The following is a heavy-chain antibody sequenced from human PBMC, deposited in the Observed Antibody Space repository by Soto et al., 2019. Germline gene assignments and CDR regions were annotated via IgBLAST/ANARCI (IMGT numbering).Heavy chain of an antibody. CDR2: VSYSGNT. Sequence: WTWIRQPPGKGLEWIGYVSYSGNTNYNPSLKSRVTISVDTSKNQFYLTLGSVSAADTPVYYFAKLPWADYGGIFDPWGQGTLVTVSS. CDR3: AKLPWADYGGIFDP. J-gene: IGHJ5*02. V-gene: IGHV4-61*07. D-gene: IGHD4-17*01.